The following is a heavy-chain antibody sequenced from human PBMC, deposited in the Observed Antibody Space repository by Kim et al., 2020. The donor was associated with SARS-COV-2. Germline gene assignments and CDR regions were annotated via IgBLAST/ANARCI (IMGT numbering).Heavy chain of an antibody. J-gene: IGHJ4*02. V-gene: IGHV3-33*01. CDR1: GFTFSNYG. D-gene: IGHD2-2*02. CDR3: ARDVGLLYLGDSRGFDY. Sequence: GGSLRLSCAASGFTFSNYGIHWVRQAPGKGLEWLAVIWHDGSTEFYADSVKGRFTITRENYKNMVFLQMNSLTADDTAVYFCARDVGLLYLGDSRGFDYWGQGALVSVSS. CDR2: IWHDGSTE.